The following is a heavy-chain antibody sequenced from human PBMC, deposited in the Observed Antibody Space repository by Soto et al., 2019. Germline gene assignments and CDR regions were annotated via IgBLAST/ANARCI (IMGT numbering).Heavy chain of an antibody. D-gene: IGHD2-21*02. CDR2: VNPSGGHT. V-gene: IGHV1-46*01. CDR1: GDTFTDYY. J-gene: IGHJ4*02. CDR3: ARGGHVVVATAALDY. Sequence: QVQLVQSGAEVKKPGASVKVSCKASGDTFTDYYIHWVRQAPGQGLEWMGTVNPSGGHTTYAQHFLGRMTMTWDTSTSTLYMELTSLTSEDTAVYYCARGGHVVVATAALDYWGQGTLVTVSS.